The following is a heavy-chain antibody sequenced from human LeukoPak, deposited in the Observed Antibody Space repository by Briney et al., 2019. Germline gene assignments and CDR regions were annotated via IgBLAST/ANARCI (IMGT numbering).Heavy chain of an antibody. Sequence: SETLSLTCTVSGVSISNYYWSWIRQPPGKGLEWIGYYYYSGNTNYNPSLKSRVTISADTSKNQFSLRLNSVTAADTAVYYCTRHPPIPAFENGLDVWGQGTTVTVSS. D-gene: IGHD2-2*01. CDR2: YYYSGNT. CDR1: GVSISNYY. J-gene: IGHJ6*02. V-gene: IGHV4-59*08. CDR3: TRHPPIPAFENGLDV.